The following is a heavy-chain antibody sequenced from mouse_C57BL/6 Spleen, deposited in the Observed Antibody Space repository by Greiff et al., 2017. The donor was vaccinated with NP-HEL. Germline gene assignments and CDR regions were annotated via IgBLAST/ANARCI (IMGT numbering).Heavy chain of an antibody. V-gene: IGHV5-16*01. CDR3: ARDRGSAFAY. J-gene: IGHJ3*01. CDR2: INYDGSST. CDR1: GFTFSDYY. Sequence: EVQVVESEGGLVQPGSSMKLSCTASGFTFSDYYMAWVRQVPEKGLEWVANINYDGSSTYYLDSLKSRFIISRDNAKNILYLQMSSLKSEDTATYYCARDRGSAFAYWGQGTLVTVSA. D-gene: IGHD1-1*01.